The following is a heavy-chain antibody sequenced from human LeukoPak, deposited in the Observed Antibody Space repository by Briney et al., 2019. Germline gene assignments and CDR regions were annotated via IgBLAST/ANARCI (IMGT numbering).Heavy chain of an antibody. CDR1: GDSVSSISVA. J-gene: IGHJ6*02. CDR2: TYYRSKWYC. V-gene: IGHV6-1*01. CDR3: SLARSEYHYGMDV. Sequence: SQTLSLTCAISGDSVSSISVAWNWIRQSPSRGLEWLGRTYYRSKWYCEYAVSVKSRINISPDTSKNQFSLQLTSVTPEDTAVYYCSLARSEYHYGMDVWGQGTTVTVSS.